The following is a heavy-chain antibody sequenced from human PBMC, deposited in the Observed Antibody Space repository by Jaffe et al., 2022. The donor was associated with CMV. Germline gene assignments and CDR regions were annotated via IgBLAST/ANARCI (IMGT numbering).Heavy chain of an antibody. Sequence: EVQLVESGGGLVQPGRSLRLSCAASGFTFDDYAMHWVRQAPGKGLEWVSGISWNSGSIGYADSVKGRFTISRDNAKNSLYLQMNSLRAEDTALYYCAKDWAYSGSYYYYYGMDVWGQGTTVTVSS. J-gene: IGHJ6*02. CDR2: ISWNSGSI. CDR1: GFTFDDYA. CDR3: AKDWAYSGSYYYYYGMDV. V-gene: IGHV3-9*01. D-gene: IGHD1-26*01.